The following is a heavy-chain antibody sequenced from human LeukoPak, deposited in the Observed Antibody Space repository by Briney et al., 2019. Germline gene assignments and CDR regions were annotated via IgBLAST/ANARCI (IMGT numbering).Heavy chain of an antibody. D-gene: IGHD3-10*01. CDR3: ARFLYGSGNDY. CDR2: IYYSGST. J-gene: IGHJ4*02. CDR1: GGSISNYY. V-gene: IGHV4-59*01. Sequence: SETLSLTCTVSGGSISNYYWSWIRQPPGKGLEWIGYIYYSGSTDYNPSLRSRVAISLDTSKNQFSLILSSVTAADTAMYYCARFLYGSGNDYWGQGTLVTVSS.